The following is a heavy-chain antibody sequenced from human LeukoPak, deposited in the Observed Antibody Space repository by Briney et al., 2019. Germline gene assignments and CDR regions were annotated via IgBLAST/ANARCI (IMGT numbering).Heavy chain of an antibody. CDR3: ARNSLYCSGGSCSKIYYYYMDV. J-gene: IGHJ6*03. V-gene: IGHV1-69*05. CDR2: IIPIFGTA. Sequence: ASVKVSCKAYGGTFSSYAISWVRQTPGQGLEWMGRIIPIFGTANYAQKFQGRVTITTDESTSTAYMELSSLRSEDTAVYYCARNSLYCSGGSCSKIYYYYMDVWGKGTTVTVSS. CDR1: GGTFSSYA. D-gene: IGHD2-15*01.